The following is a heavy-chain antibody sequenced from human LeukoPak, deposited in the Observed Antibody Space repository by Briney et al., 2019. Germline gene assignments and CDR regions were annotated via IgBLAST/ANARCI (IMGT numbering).Heavy chain of an antibody. V-gene: IGHV3-53*01. CDR3: ARRAGAYSHPYDY. Sequence: GGSLRLSCTVSGFTVSSNSMSWVRQAPGKGLEWVSFIHSDNTHYSDSVKGRFTISRDNSKNTLYLQMNSLRAEDTAVYYCARRAGAYSHPYDYWGQGTLVTVSS. CDR2: IHSDNT. J-gene: IGHJ4*02. CDR1: GFTVSSNS. D-gene: IGHD4/OR15-4a*01.